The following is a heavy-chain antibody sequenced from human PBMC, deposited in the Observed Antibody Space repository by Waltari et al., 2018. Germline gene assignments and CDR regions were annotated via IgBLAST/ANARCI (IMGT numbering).Heavy chain of an antibody. CDR2: INPNSGGT. CDR3: ARDWSALLWFGELTSYYYYMDV. CDR1: GYTFTGYY. V-gene: IGHV1-2*02. J-gene: IGHJ6*03. D-gene: IGHD3-10*01. Sequence: QVQLVQSGAEVKKPGASVKVSCKASGYTFTGYYMHWVRQAPGQGLEWMGWINPNSGGTNYAQKFQGRVTMTRDTSISTAYMELSRLRADDTAVYYCARDWSALLWFGELTSYYYYMDVWGKGTTVTVSS.